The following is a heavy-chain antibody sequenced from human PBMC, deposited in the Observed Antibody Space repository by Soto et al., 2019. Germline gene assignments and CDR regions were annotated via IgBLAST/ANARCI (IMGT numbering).Heavy chain of an antibody. Sequence: QVQLQESGPGLVKPSQTLSLTCTVSGCSINTGGYYWGWIRHLPGEGLEWIGRIFYTGTAYYNPSLRSRVTVSIDTSANQFSLHMYSVTAADTAMYYCARRLDDTPETFFNWFDPWGQGILVTVSS. J-gene: IGHJ5*02. CDR1: GCSINTGGYY. CDR3: ARRLDDTPETFFNWFDP. D-gene: IGHD2-15*01. CDR2: IFYTGTA. V-gene: IGHV4-31*03.